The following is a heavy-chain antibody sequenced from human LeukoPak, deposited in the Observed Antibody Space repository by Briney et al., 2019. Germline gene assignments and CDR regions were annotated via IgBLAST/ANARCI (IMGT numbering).Heavy chain of an antibody. V-gene: IGHV3-49*03. CDR2: TRSKVYGGTT. D-gene: IGHD2-2*01. CDR3: TRASYCSRTTCYRAHNWFDP. J-gene: IGHJ5*02. Sequence: PGGSLRLSCTASGFTFGDYVMTWFRQAPGKGLEWVGFTRSKVYGGTTEYAASVKGRFTISRDDSKGLAYLQMNNLKTEDTAVYYCTRASYCSRTTCYRAHNWFDPWGQGTLVTVSP. CDR1: GFTFGDYV.